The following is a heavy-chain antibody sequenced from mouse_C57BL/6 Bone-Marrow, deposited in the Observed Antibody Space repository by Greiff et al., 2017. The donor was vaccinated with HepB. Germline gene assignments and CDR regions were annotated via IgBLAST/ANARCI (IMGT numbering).Heavy chain of an antibody. D-gene: IGHD1-1*01. CDR3: ARTYGSSYDY. CDR1: GYSFTGYY. CDR2: INPSTGGT. J-gene: IGHJ2*01. Sequence: EVKLMESGPELVKPGASVKISCKASGYSFTGYYMNWVKQSPEKSLEWIGEINPSTGGTTYNQKFKAKATLTVDKSSSTAYMQLKSLTSEDSAVYYCARTYGSSYDYWGQGTTLTVSS. V-gene: IGHV1-42*01.